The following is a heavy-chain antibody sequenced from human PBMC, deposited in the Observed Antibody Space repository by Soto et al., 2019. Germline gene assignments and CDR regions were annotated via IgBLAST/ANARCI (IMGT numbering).Heavy chain of an antibody. J-gene: IGHJ3*02. D-gene: IGHD3-22*01. CDR3: AGYDSSGYYYGPGAFDI. CDR2: IIPIFGTA. CDR1: GGTFSSYA. Sequence: SVKVSCKASGGTFSSYAISWVRQAPGQGLEWMGGIIPIFGTANYAQKFQGRVTITADESTSTAYMELSSLRSEDTAVYYCAGYDSSGYYYGPGAFDIWGQGTMVTVSS. V-gene: IGHV1-69*13.